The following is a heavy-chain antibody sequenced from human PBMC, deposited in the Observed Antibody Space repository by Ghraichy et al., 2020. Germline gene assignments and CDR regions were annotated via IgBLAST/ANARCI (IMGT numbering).Heavy chain of an antibody. CDR2: TYYRSKWYN. Sequence: SETLSLTCVISGDSVSSKSVAWNWIRQSPSRGLEWLGRTYYRSKWYNDYAVSMKSRITINPDTSKNQFSLQLNSVTPEDTAVYYCARSRFGEFVLWFDPWGQGTLVTVSS. D-gene: IGHD3-10*01. CDR1: GDSVSSKSVA. V-gene: IGHV6-1*01. CDR3: ARSRFGEFVLWFDP. J-gene: IGHJ5*02.